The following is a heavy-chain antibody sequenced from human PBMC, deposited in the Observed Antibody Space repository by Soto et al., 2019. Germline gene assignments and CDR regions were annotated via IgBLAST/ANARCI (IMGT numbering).Heavy chain of an antibody. V-gene: IGHV3-30*18. Sequence: QVQLVESGGGVVQPGRSLRLSCAASGFTFSSYGMLWVRQAPGKGLEWVAVISYDGSNKYYADSVKGRFTISRDNSKNTLYLQMNSLRAEDTAVYYCAKVRRLFGVVPFDYWGQGTLVTVSS. CDR3: AKVRRLFGVVPFDY. CDR1: GFTFSSYG. D-gene: IGHD3-3*01. J-gene: IGHJ4*02. CDR2: ISYDGSNK.